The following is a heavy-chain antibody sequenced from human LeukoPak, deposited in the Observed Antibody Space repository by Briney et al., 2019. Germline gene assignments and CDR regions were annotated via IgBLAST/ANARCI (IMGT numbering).Heavy chain of an antibody. CDR3: ARSSRAYRSFDY. CDR2: IYYSGTT. CDR1: GGSISSYY. V-gene: IGHV4-59*01. Sequence: SETLSLTCTVSGGSISSYYWSWIRQPPGKGLEWIGYIYYSGTTDYNPSLKSRVTISVDTSNNQFSLKVSSVTAADTAVYYCARSSRAYRSFDYWGQGSLVTVSS. J-gene: IGHJ4*02. D-gene: IGHD1-14*01.